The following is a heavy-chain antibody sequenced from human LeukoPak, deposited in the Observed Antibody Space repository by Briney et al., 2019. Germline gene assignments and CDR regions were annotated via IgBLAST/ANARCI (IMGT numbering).Heavy chain of an antibody. CDR3: AVDCRAFDI. CDR2: IGSNGGST. Sequence: PGGSLRLSCSASGFTFSSYAMHWVRQAPGKGLEYVSAIGSNGGSTYYADSVKGRFTISRDNAKNSLYLQMNSLRAEDTAVYYCAVDCRAFDIWGQGTMVTVSS. V-gene: IGHV3-64*04. J-gene: IGHJ3*02. CDR1: GFTFSSYA. D-gene: IGHD2-21*02.